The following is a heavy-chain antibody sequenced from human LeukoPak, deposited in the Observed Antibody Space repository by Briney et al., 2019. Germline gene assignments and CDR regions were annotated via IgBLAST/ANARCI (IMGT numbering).Heavy chain of an antibody. D-gene: IGHD3-22*01. CDR1: GFTFSSYS. V-gene: IGHV3-48*04. CDR2: ISSSSSTI. Sequence: GGSLRLSCAASGFTFSSYSMSWVRQAPGKGLGWVSYISSSSSTIYYADSVKGRFTISRDNAKNSLYLQMNSLRAEDTAVYYCARDIYYDSSGYYGSVYWGQGTLVTVSS. CDR3: ARDIYYDSSGYYGSVY. J-gene: IGHJ4*02.